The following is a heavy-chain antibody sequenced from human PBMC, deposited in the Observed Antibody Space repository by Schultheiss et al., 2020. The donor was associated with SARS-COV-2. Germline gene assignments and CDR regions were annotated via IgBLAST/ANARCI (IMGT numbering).Heavy chain of an antibody. Sequence: GESLKISCAASGFTFSDYYMSWIRQAPGKGLEWVGFIRSKAYGGTTEYAASVKGRFTISRDDSKSIAYLQMNSLKTEDTAVYYCTRDGWGDTAIDYWGQGTLVTVSS. CDR2: IRSKAYGGTT. CDR3: TRDGWGDTAIDY. V-gene: IGHV3-49*03. D-gene: IGHD5-18*01. CDR1: GFTFSDYY. J-gene: IGHJ4*02.